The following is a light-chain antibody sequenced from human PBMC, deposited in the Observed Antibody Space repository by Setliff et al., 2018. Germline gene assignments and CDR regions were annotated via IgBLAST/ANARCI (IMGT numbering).Light chain of an antibody. Sequence: QSALTQPPSASGTPGQRVTISCSGSGSNIGSNTVNWYQQLPGTAPKLLIYSNNQRPSGVPDRFSGSKSGTSASLAISGLQSEDEADYYCAAWDDSLNGPVFGTGTKGTV. J-gene: IGLJ1*01. CDR2: SNN. V-gene: IGLV1-44*01. CDR1: GSNIGSNT. CDR3: AAWDDSLNGPV.